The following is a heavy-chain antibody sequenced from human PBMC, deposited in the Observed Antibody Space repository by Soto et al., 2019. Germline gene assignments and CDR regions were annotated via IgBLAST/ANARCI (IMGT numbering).Heavy chain of an antibody. CDR1: GGSISSYY. V-gene: IGHV4-59*01. CDR3: ARVDYGSGSYLGDYYYYYYMDV. D-gene: IGHD3-10*01. J-gene: IGHJ6*03. CDR2: IYYSGST. Sequence: QVQLQESGPGLVKPSETLSLTCTVSGGSISSYYWSWIRQPPGKGLEWIGYIYYSGSTNYNPSLKSRVTISVDTSKNQFSLKLSSVTAADTAAYYCARVDYGSGSYLGDYYYYYYMDVWGKGTTVTVSS.